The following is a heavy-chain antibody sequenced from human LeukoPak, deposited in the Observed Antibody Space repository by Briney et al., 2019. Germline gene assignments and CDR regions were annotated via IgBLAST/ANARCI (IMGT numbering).Heavy chain of an antibody. CDR2: IKQDGSEK. V-gene: IGHV3-7*01. D-gene: IGHD4-17*01. CDR1: GFTFSSYW. J-gene: IGHJ4*02. Sequence: PGGSLRLSCAASGFTFSSYWMSWVRQASGKGLEWVANIKQDGSEKYYVDSVKGRFTISRDNAKNSLYLQMNSLRAEDTAVYYCASHGDYLPDYFDYWGQGTLVTVSS. CDR3: ASHGDYLPDYFDY.